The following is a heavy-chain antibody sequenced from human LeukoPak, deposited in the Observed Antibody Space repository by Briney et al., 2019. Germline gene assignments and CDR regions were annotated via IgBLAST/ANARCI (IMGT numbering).Heavy chain of an antibody. V-gene: IGHV3-48*03. D-gene: IGHD7-27*01. CDR1: GFTFSGYE. J-gene: IGHJ2*01. CDR3: ARYRRWGTGNWYFDL. CDR2: VSTTGDIR. Sequence: GGSLRLSCAGSGFTFSGYEMNWVRQAPGKGLEWLSYVSTTGDIRHYADSVTGRFTISRDNAENALHLQMNSLRVEDTAIYYCARYRRWGTGNWYFDLWGRGTLVTVSS.